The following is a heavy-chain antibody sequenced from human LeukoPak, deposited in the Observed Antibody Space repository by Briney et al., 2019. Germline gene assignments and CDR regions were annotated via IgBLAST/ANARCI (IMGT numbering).Heavy chain of an antibody. CDR3: TRGYSGSYRIDY. Sequence: GGSLGLSCTASGFSFSSYGMHWVRQAPGKGLVWVSRINSDGSTTSDADSVKGRFTISRDNAKNTLYLQMNSLRAEDTAVYYCTRGYSGSYRIDYWGQGTLVTVSS. V-gene: IGHV3-74*01. D-gene: IGHD1-26*01. CDR1: GFSFSSYG. CDR2: INSDGSTT. J-gene: IGHJ4*02.